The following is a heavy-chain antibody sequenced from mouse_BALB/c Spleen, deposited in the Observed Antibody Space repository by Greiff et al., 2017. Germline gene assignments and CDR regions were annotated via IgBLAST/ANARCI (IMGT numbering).Heavy chain of an antibody. D-gene: IGHD1-2*01. Sequence: VQLQESGPGLVQPSQSLSITCTVSGFSLTSYGVHWVRQSPGKGLEWLGVIWSGGSTDYNAAFISRLSISKDNSKSQVFFKMNSLQANDTAIYYCARPLYYGYPYYAMDYWGQGTSVTVSS. J-gene: IGHJ4*01. CDR3: ARPLYYGYPYYAMDY. V-gene: IGHV2-2*02. CDR2: IWSGGST. CDR1: GFSLTSYG.